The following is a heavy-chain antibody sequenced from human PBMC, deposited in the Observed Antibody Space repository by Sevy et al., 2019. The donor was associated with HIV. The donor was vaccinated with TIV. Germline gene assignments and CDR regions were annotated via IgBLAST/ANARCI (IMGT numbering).Heavy chain of an antibody. V-gene: IGHV3-64D*09. D-gene: IGHD3-3*01. J-gene: IGHJ6*02. Sequence: GGSLRLSCSASGFTFSGSALHWVRQAPGKGLEYVSVISSSGSGTYYAESVKGRFTISRDKSKNTLYLQMRSLRTEDTAVYYCVKDSICYDSSSGYRPFYYYGMDVWGQGTSVTVSS. CDR2: ISSSGSGT. CDR1: GFTFSGSA. CDR3: VKDSICYDSSSGYRPFYYYGMDV.